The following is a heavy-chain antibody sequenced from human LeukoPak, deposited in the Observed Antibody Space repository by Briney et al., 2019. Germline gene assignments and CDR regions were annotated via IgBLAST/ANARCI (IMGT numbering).Heavy chain of an antibody. CDR2: IYHSGST. CDR1: GYSISSGYY. Sequence: SETLSLTCTVSGYSISSGYYWGWIRQPPGKGLEWIGSIYHSGSTYYNLSLKSRVTISVDTSKNQFSLKLSSVTAADTAVYYCARGAGRDGYNYVRPYYFDYWGQGTLVTVSS. V-gene: IGHV4-38-2*02. D-gene: IGHD5-24*01. J-gene: IGHJ4*02. CDR3: ARGAGRDGYNYVRPYYFDY.